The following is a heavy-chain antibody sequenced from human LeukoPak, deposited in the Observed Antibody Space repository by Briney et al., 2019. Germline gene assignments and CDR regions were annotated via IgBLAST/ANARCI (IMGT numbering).Heavy chain of an antibody. Sequence: GGSLRLSCAASGFTVSSKYISWVRQAPGKGLEWVSVIYSSGYTQYADSVKGRFTISRDNSKNTLYLQMKSLRAEDTATYYCARGDYYGAGSFYFDYWSQGTLVTVSS. CDR2: IYSSGYT. J-gene: IGHJ4*02. CDR1: GFTVSSKY. CDR3: ARGDYYGAGSFYFDY. V-gene: IGHV3-53*01. D-gene: IGHD3-10*01.